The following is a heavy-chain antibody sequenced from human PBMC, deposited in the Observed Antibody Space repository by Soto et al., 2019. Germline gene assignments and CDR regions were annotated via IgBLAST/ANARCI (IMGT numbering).Heavy chain of an antibody. V-gene: IGHV5-51*01. CDR3: AASIFYYGMDV. CDR1: GYRFTSSW. Sequence: GESLKISCQGSGYRFTSSWIGWVRQMPGKGLEWMGIIYPGDSDTKYNPSFQGQVTISADKSITTTYLQWSSLKASDTAIYYCAASIFYYGMDVWGQGTTVTVSS. J-gene: IGHJ6*02. CDR2: IYPGDSDT.